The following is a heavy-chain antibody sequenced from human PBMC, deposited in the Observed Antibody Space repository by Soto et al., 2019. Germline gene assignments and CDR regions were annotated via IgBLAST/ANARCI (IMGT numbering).Heavy chain of an antibody. J-gene: IGHJ5*02. CDR2: IRSKAYGGTT. V-gene: IGHV3-49*03. Sequence: GGSLRLSCTASGFTFGDYAMSWFRQAPGKGLEWVGFIRSKAYGGTTEYAASVKGRFTISRDDSKSIAYLQMNSLKTEDTAVYYCTRDRGTSYDFWSGYSLFDPWGQGTLVTVSS. CDR3: TRDRGTSYDFWSGYSLFDP. CDR1: GFTFGDYA. D-gene: IGHD3-3*01.